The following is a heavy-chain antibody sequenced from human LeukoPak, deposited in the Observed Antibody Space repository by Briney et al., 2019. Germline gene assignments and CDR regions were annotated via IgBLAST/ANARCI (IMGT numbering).Heavy chain of an antibody. J-gene: IGHJ4*02. CDR1: GFTVSSNY. CDR2: IRYDGSNE. V-gene: IGHV3-30*02. D-gene: IGHD2-15*01. Sequence: PGGSLRLSCAASGFTVSSNYMSWVRQAPGKGLEWVAFIRYDGSNEYYADSVKGRFTISRDNSKNTLYLQMNSLRAEDTAVYYCAKTAAIVVVVAANDYWGQGTLVTVSS. CDR3: AKTAAIVVVVAANDY.